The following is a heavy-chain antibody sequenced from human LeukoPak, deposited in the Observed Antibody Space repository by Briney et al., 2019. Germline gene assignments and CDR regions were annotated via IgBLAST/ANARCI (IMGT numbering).Heavy chain of an antibody. D-gene: IGHD3-22*01. CDR3: ARTRYYYDSSGPEYFQH. V-gene: IGHV5-51*01. J-gene: IGHJ1*01. CDR1: GYSFTSYW. CDR2: IYPGDSDT. Sequence: GESLKISCKGSGYSFTSYWIGWVRQMPGKGLEWMGIIYPGDSDTRYSPSFQGQVTISADKSISTAYLQWSSLKASVTAMYYCARTRYYYDSSGPEYFQHWGQGTLVTVSS.